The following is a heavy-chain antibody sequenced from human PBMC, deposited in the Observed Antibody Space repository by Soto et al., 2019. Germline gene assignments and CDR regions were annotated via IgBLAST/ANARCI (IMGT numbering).Heavy chain of an antibody. CDR2: INADGSTT. Sequence: EVQLVESGGGLVQPGGSLRLSCAASGFTFSTYWMHWVRQAPGKGLVWVSRINADGSTTTYADSVKGRFTIPRDNAKNTLYLQMNSLRPEDTAVYFCATVATHSYNWIDPWGQGTLVTISS. CDR3: ATVATHSYNWIDP. V-gene: IGHV3-74*01. D-gene: IGHD3-3*02. J-gene: IGHJ5*02. CDR1: GFTFSTYW.